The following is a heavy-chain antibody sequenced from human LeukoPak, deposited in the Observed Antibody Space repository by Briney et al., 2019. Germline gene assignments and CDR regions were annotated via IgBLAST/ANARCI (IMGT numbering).Heavy chain of an antibody. CDR2: ISYDGSNK. V-gene: IGHV3-30-3*01. Sequence: YPGGSLRLSCAASGFTFSDYYMSWIRQAPGKGLEWVAFISYDGSNKYYADSVKGRFTISRDNSKNTLYLQMNSLRAEDTAVYYCASQGGLLWFGELSGGMDVWGQGTTVTVSS. J-gene: IGHJ6*02. CDR1: GFTFSDYY. D-gene: IGHD3-10*01. CDR3: ASQGGLLWFGELSGGMDV.